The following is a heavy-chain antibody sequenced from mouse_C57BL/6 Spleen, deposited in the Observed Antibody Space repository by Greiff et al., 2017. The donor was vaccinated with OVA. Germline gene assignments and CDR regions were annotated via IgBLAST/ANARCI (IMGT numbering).Heavy chain of an antibody. CDR1: GFTFSSYG. CDR3: ARRKEYYGFAY. J-gene: IGHJ3*01. Sequence: EVQGVESGGDLVKPGGSLKLSCAASGFTFSSYGMSWVRQTPDKRLEWVATISSGGSYTYYPDSVKGRFTISRDNAKNTLYLQMSSLKSEDTAMYYCARRKEYYGFAYWGQGTLVTVSA. V-gene: IGHV5-6*01. CDR2: ISSGGSYT. D-gene: IGHD1-1*01.